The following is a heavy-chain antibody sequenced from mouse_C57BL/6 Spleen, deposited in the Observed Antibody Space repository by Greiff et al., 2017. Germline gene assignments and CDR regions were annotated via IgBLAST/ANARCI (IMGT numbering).Heavy chain of an antibody. Sequence: EVNLVESGGGLVKPGGSLKLSCAASGFTFSDYGMHWVRQAPEKGLEWVAYISSGSSTIYYADTVKGRFTISRDNAKNTLFLQMTSLRSEDTAMYYCARGGSPHAMDYWGQGTSVTVSS. CDR1: GFTFSDYG. J-gene: IGHJ4*01. D-gene: IGHD1-1*01. CDR3: ARGGSPHAMDY. CDR2: ISSGSSTI. V-gene: IGHV5-17*01.